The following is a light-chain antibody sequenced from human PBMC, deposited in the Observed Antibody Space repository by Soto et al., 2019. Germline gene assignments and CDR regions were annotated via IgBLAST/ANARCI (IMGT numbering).Light chain of an antibody. J-gene: IGKJ1*01. CDR1: QSVSTW. CDR2: EAS. Sequence: DIQMTQSPSTLSASVGDRVTITCRASQSVSTWLAWYQQKPGKAPKLLIFEASILESGVPLRFSGSGSGTEFTLTISSLQPDDVATYYCQQYDNYSWTFGQGTKVEVK. CDR3: QQYDNYSWT. V-gene: IGKV1-5*01.